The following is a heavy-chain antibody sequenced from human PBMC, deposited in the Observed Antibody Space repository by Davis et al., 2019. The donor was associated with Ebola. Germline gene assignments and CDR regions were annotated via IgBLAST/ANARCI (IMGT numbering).Heavy chain of an antibody. CDR3: ARTNLDYGGKILFDY. CDR2: TYYRSKWYN. CDR1: GDSVSSNSAA. V-gene: IGHV6-1*01. D-gene: IGHD4-23*01. Sequence: HSQTLSLTCAISGDSVSSNSAAWNWIRQSPSRGLEWLGRTYYRSKWYNDYAVSVKSRITINPDTSKNQFSLQLNSVTPEDTAVYYCARTNLDYGGKILFDYWGQGTLVTVSS. J-gene: IGHJ4*02.